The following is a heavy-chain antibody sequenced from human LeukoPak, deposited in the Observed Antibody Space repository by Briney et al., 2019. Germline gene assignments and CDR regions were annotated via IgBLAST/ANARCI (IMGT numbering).Heavy chain of an antibody. CDR1: GFTFSSYA. Sequence: PGGSLRLSCAASGFTFSSYAMHWVRQAPGKGLEWVAIISYDGGNKYYSDSVKGRFTISRDNSKNTLYLHMNSLKTEDTAVYYCARVAATGWSIVYWGQGTLVTVSS. J-gene: IGHJ4*02. CDR3: ARVAATGWSIVY. V-gene: IGHV3-30-3*01. CDR2: ISYDGGNK. D-gene: IGHD6-13*01.